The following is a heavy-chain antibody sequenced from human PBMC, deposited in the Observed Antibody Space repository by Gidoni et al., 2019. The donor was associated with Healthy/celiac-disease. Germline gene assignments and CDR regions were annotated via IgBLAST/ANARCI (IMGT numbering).Heavy chain of an antibody. CDR1: GFTFSSYS. J-gene: IGHJ4*02. CDR3: ARERPGGTDLDY. Sequence: EVQLVESGGGLVKPGGSLRLSCAASGFTFSSYSMNWVRQAPGKGLEWVSSISSSSSYIYYADSVKGRFTISRDNAKNSLYLQMNSLRAEDTAVYYCARERPGGTDLDYWGQGTLVTVSS. V-gene: IGHV3-21*01. CDR2: ISSSSSYI. D-gene: IGHD1-1*01.